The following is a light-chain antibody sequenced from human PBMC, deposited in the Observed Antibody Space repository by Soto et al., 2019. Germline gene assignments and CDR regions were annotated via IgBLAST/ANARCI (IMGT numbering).Light chain of an antibody. CDR1: SSDVGGYDY. CDR3: SSYSISTAYL. CDR2: EIT. J-gene: IGLJ1*01. Sequence: SVLTQPASVSGSPGQSITISCTGTSSDVGGYDYVSWYQLHPGKAPKLIIFEITNRPSGVSYRFSGSKSGNTASLTISGLQVEDEADYFCSSYSISTAYLFGTGTKLTVL. V-gene: IGLV2-14*01.